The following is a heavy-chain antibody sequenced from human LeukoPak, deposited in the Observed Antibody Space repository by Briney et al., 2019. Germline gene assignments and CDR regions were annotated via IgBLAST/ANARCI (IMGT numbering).Heavy chain of an antibody. V-gene: IGHV4-59*01. D-gene: IGHD2-15*01. CDR1: GVSISSYY. CDR3: ARGTVVVVAATQEVAWFDT. Sequence: SETLSLTCTVSGVSISSYYWSWIPHPPGKGLEWVGDIYYIGSTNYNPSLKSRVSISVEKSKNQFSLKLSSVTAADTAVYYCARGTVVVVAATQEVAWFDTWGQGNLVTVSS. J-gene: IGHJ5*02. CDR2: IYYIGST.